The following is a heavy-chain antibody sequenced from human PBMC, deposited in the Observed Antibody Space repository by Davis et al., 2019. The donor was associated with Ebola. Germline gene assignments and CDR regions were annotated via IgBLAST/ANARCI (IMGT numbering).Heavy chain of an antibody. V-gene: IGHV1-69*13. CDR1: GYTFTSYG. CDR2: IIPIFGTA. J-gene: IGHJ4*02. D-gene: IGHD1-7*01. CDR3: ARERGPRGDWNYGMGFDY. Sequence: SVKVSCKASGYTFTSYGISWVRQAPGQGLEWMGGIIPIFGTANYAQKFQGRVTITADESTSTAYMELSSLRSEDTAVYYCARERGPRGDWNYGMGFDYWGQGTLVTVSS.